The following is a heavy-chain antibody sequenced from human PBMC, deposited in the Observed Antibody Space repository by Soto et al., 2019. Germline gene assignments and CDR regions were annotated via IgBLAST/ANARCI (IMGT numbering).Heavy chain of an antibody. D-gene: IGHD3-9*01. V-gene: IGHV3-30-3*01. CDR2: ISYDGSNK. CDR1: GFTFSSYA. Sequence: GGSLRLSCAASGFTFSSYAMHWVRQAPGKGLEWVAVISYDGSNKYYADSVKGRFTISRDNSKNTLYLQMNSLRAEDTAVYYCARDYDTIALDIWGQGTMVTVSS. CDR3: ARDYDTIALDI. J-gene: IGHJ3*02.